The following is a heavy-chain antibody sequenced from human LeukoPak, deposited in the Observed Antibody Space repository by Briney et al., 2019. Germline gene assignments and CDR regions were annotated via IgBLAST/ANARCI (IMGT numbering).Heavy chain of an antibody. Sequence: SETLSLTCTVSGGSIRSGSYFWGWIRQPPGRGLEWIGSVFYSGSTYYNPSLKSRVTISVDTSKNQFSLKLSSVTAADTAVYYCARRAGGKVDYWGQGTLVTVSS. J-gene: IGHJ4*02. CDR2: VFYSGST. CDR3: ARRAGGKVDY. CDR1: GGSIRSGSYF. V-gene: IGHV4-39*01. D-gene: IGHD3-16*01.